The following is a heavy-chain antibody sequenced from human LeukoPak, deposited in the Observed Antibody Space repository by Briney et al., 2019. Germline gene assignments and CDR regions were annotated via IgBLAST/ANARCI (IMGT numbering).Heavy chain of an antibody. Sequence: SETLSLTCTVSGGSVNSGGYYWSWIRQYPGRGLEWIGYIYFSGSTFYNPSFESRVFISLDTSKNQFSLRLSSVTAADTTIYYCARQPPGSGYQYRYYFDYWGQGTLVTVSS. CDR3: ARQPPGSGYQYRYYFDY. D-gene: IGHD3-22*01. CDR1: GGSVNSGGYY. V-gene: IGHV4-31*03. J-gene: IGHJ4*02. CDR2: IYFSGST.